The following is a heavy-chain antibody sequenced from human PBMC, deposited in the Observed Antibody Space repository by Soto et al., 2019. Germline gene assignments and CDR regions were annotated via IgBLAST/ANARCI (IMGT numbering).Heavy chain of an antibody. CDR2: ISGSGGST. V-gene: IGHV3-23*01. CDR3: SKEMQGNPSLASLDY. J-gene: IGHJ4*02. CDR1: GFTFSSYA. Sequence: PGGSLRLSCAASGFTFSSYAMSWVRQAPGKGLEWVSAISGSGGSTYYADSVKGRFTISRDNSKNTLYLQMNSLRAEDTAVYYCSKEMQGNPSLASLDYWGQGTLVTVSS.